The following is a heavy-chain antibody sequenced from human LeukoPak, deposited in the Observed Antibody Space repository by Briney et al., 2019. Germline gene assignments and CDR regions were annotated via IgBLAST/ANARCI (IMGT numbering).Heavy chain of an antibody. CDR2: ISGSGSDL. CDR3: ARSIGYYYTMDV. V-gene: IGHV3-11*01. CDR1: GLSLSDYY. Sequence: GESLRLSCVACGLSLSDYYMSWIRQAAGRGLEWISYISGSGSDLYYADSVKGRFTISRDNANNSLYLQMNSLRAEDTAVYYCARSIGYYYTMDVWGQGTTVTVSS. D-gene: IGHD3-22*01. J-gene: IGHJ6*02.